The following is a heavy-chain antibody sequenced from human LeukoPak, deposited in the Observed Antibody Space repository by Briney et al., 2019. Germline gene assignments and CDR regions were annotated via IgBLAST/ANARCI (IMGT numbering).Heavy chain of an antibody. D-gene: IGHD3-22*01. V-gene: IGHV3-21*01. CDR1: GFTFSSCA. CDR3: ARVLLAYYDSSGYEE. CDR2: ISVSGDT. J-gene: IGHJ4*02. Sequence: GGSLRLSCAASGFTFSSCAMTWVRQAPGKGLEWVSSISVSGDTYYADSVKGRFTISRDNAKNSLYLQMNSLRAEDTAVYYCARVLLAYYDSSGYEEWGQGTLVTVSS.